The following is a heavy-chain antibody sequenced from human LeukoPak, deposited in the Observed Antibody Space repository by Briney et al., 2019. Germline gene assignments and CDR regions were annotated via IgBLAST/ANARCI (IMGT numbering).Heavy chain of an antibody. CDR2: ISGSGGST. J-gene: IGHJ4*02. Sequence: GGSLRLSCAASGFTFSSYAMSWVRQAPGKGLEWVSAISGSGGSTYYADSVKGRFTISRVNSKNTLYLQMNSLRAEDTAVYYCAKQGIWFGELSLDYWGQGTLVTVSS. V-gene: IGHV3-23*01. D-gene: IGHD3-10*01. CDR3: AKQGIWFGELSLDY. CDR1: GFTFSSYA.